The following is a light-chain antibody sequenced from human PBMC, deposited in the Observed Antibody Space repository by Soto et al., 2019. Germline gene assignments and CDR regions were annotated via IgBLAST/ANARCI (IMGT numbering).Light chain of an antibody. CDR3: QQYGSSPLYT. Sequence: EIVLTQSPGTLSLSPGERATLSCRASQSVSSNYLAWYQHKPGQAPRLLIYGASSRATGIPDRFSGSGSGTDFTLTITRLEPEDFAVYFCQQYGSSPLYTFGQGTKLEI. J-gene: IGKJ2*01. V-gene: IGKV3-20*01. CDR1: QSVSSNY. CDR2: GAS.